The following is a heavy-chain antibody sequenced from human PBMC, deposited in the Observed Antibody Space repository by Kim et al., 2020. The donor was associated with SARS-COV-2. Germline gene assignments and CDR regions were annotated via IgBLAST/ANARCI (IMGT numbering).Heavy chain of an antibody. J-gene: IGHJ5*02. CDR3: AKDWGTSGWYNWFDP. D-gene: IGHD6-19*01. CDR2: ISHSGSDE. CDR1: GFTLRNCG. Sequence: GGSLRLSCAASGFTLRNCGIHWVRQAPGRGLEWVAMISHSGSDEHYVNSVKGRFTTSRDTSKNTAYLQMNSLRDEDTAVYHCAKDWGTSGWYNWFDPWGPGTLVTVSS. V-gene: IGHV3-30*18.